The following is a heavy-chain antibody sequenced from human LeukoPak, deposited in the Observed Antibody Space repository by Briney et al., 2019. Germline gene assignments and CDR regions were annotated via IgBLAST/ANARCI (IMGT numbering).Heavy chain of an antibody. D-gene: IGHD3-3*01. CDR1: GFTVSSNY. Sequence: PGGSLRLSCAASGFTVSSNYMSWVRQAPGKGLEWVSVIYSGGSTYYADSVKGRFTISRDNSKITLYLQMNSLRAEDTAVYYCARSPFGFLFNWFDAWGQGTLVTVSS. J-gene: IGHJ5*02. CDR2: IYSGGST. CDR3: ARSPFGFLFNWFDA. V-gene: IGHV3-53*01.